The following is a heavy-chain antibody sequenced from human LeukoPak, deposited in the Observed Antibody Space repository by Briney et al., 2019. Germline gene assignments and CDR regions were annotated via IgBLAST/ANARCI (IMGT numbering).Heavy chain of an antibody. Sequence: SQTLSLTCAVSGGSISSGGYSWSWIRQPPGKGLEWIGYIYYSGSTYYNPSLKSRVTISVDTSKNQFSLKLSSVTAADTAVYYCARKLSSGWYGDWFDPWGQGTLVTVSS. D-gene: IGHD6-19*01. J-gene: IGHJ5*02. CDR1: GGSISSGGYS. CDR3: ARKLSSGWYGDWFDP. CDR2: IYYSGST. V-gene: IGHV4-30-4*07.